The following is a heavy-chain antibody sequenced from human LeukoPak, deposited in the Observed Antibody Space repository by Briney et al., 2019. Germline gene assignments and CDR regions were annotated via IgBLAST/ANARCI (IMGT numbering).Heavy chain of an antibody. D-gene: IGHD6-13*01. Sequence: PGGSLILSCAASGLNFSSYGMHWVRQAPGKGLEWVAVISYDGSNKYYADSVKGRFTISRDNSKNTLYLQMNSLRAEDTAVYYCARVIAAAGTGAWFDPWGQGTLVAVSS. V-gene: IGHV3-30*03. CDR3: ARVIAAAGTGAWFDP. CDR1: GLNFSSYG. CDR2: ISYDGSNK. J-gene: IGHJ5*02.